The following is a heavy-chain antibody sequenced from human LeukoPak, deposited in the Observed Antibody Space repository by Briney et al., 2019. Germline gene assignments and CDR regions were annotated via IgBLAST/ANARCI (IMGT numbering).Heavy chain of an antibody. Sequence: GASVKVSCKASGGTFSSYAISWVRQAPGQGLEWMGGIIPIFGTANYAQKFQGRVTITADESTSTAYMELSSLRAEDTAVYYCARGQGYSSSWHYPDKYNWSDPWGQGTLVTVSS. CDR2: IIPIFGTA. CDR3: ARGQGYSSSWHYPDKYNWSDP. V-gene: IGHV1-69*13. D-gene: IGHD6-13*01. J-gene: IGHJ5*02. CDR1: GGTFSSYA.